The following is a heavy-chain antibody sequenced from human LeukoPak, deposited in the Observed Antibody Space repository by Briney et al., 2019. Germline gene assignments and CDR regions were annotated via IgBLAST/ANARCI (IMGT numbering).Heavy chain of an antibody. CDR1: GGSISYTNYY. CDR3: ARLYSGSYYFDY. J-gene: IGHJ4*02. CDR2: IFYTGT. Sequence: PSETLSLTCTVSGGSISYTNYYWGWIRQPPGKGLEWIGTIFYTGTYYNPSLKSRATIFVDTSKDQFSLTLSSVTAADTAVYYCARLYSGSYYFDYWGQGILVTVSS. D-gene: IGHD1-26*01. V-gene: IGHV4-39*01.